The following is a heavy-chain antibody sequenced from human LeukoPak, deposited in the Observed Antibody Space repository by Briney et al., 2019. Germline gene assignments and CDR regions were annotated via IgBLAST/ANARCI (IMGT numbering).Heavy chain of an antibody. V-gene: IGHV4-39*01. CDR3: ARRIGWELVKRLGSGWFDP. D-gene: IGHD1-26*01. Sequence: SETLSLTCTASGGSISSYYWGWIRQPPGKGLEWIGSIYYSGSTYYNPSLKSRVTISVDTSKNQFSLKLSSVTAADTAVYYCARRIGWELVKRLGSGWFDPWGQGTLVTVSS. J-gene: IGHJ5*02. CDR2: IYYSGST. CDR1: GGSISSYY.